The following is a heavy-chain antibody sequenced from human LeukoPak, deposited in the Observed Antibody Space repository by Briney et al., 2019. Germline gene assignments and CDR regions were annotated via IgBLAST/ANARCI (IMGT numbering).Heavy chain of an antibody. V-gene: IGHV3-7*04. D-gene: IGHD1-1*01. CDR2: IKFDESEK. J-gene: IGHJ4*02. CDR1: GFTFGNYW. Sequence: GGSLRLSCAASGFTFGNYWMAWVRQAPGKGLEWVASIKFDESEKHYVDSVKGRFTISRDTAKNPLYLQMNSLGAEDTAVYFCTRVTTNGYFEYWGQGTLVTVSS. CDR3: TRVTTNGYFEY.